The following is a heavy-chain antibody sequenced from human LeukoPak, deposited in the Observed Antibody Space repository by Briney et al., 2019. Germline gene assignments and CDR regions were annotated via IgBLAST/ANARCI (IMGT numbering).Heavy chain of an antibody. D-gene: IGHD3-10*01. Sequence: GGSLRLSCAASGFTFSSYNVNWVRQAPGKGLEWVSSISSGSYIYYADSVRGRFTISRDNAKNSLYLQMNSLRAEDTAVYYCARDAYGSATYYFDYWGQGTRVTVSS. J-gene: IGHJ4*02. CDR1: GFTFSSYN. CDR2: ISSGSYI. V-gene: IGHV3-21*01. CDR3: ARDAYGSATYYFDY.